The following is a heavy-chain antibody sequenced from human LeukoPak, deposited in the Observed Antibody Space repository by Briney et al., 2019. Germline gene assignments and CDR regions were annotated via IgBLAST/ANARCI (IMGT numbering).Heavy chain of an antibody. CDR2: IQPGDSDT. Sequence: GESLKISCKASGYSFTSYSIGWVRQMPGKGLEWMGIIQPGDSDTRYSPSFEGQVTISADKSISTAYLQWSSLKASDTAMYYCASTRSWHRYGYGYWGQGTLVTVSS. CDR3: ASTRSWHRYGYGY. J-gene: IGHJ4*02. CDR1: GYSFTSYS. D-gene: IGHD5-18*01. V-gene: IGHV5-51*01.